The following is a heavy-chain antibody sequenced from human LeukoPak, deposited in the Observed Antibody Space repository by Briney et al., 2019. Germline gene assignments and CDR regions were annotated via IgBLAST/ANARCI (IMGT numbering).Heavy chain of an antibody. CDR3: ARDNYGDPNNWFDP. D-gene: IGHD4-17*01. Sequence: SETLSLTCTVSGGSISGGTYYWSWIRQTAGRGLEWIGRIFSSGTTNYNPSLKSRVTISVDTSKNQFSLKLSSVTAADTAVYYCARDNYGDPNNWFDPWGQGTLVTVSS. V-gene: IGHV4-61*02. J-gene: IGHJ5*02. CDR1: GGSISGGTYY. CDR2: IFSSGTT.